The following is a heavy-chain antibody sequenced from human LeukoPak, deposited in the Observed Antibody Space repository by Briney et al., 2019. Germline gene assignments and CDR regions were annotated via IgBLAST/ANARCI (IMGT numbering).Heavy chain of an antibody. CDR2: IYYSGST. Sequence: SETLSLTCTVSGGSLSSSSYYWGWIRQPPGKGLEWIGSIYYSGSTYYNPSLKSRVTISVDTSKNQFSLKLSSVTAADTAVYYCASFYGSGSYYRKPDYWGQGTLVTVSS. J-gene: IGHJ4*02. CDR1: GGSLSSSSYY. D-gene: IGHD3-10*01. CDR3: ASFYGSGSYYRKPDY. V-gene: IGHV4-39*01.